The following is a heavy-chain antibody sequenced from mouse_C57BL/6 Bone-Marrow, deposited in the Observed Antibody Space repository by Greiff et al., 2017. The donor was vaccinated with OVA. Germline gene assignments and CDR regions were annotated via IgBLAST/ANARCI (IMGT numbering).Heavy chain of an antibody. CDR1: GYTFTSYW. J-gene: IGHJ2*01. CDR3: ARSPGYFDY. Sequence: QVQLQQPGAELVMPGASVKLSCQASGYTFTSYWMHWVKQRPGQGLEWIGEIDPSDSYTNYNQKFKGKSTWTVDKSSSTAYMQLSSLTSEDAAVYYCARSPGYFDYWGQGTTLTVSS. CDR2: IDPSDSYT. V-gene: IGHV1-69*01.